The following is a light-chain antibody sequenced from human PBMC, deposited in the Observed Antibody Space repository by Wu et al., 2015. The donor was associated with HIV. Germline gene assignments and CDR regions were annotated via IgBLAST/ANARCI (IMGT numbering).Light chain of an antibody. CDR1: QSVSSN. V-gene: IGKV3-15*01. CDR3: QQHNNWPLT. CDR2: GAS. J-gene: IGKJ5*01. Sequence: EIVMTQSPATLSVSPGERATLSCRASQSVSSNLAWYQQKPGQAPRLLIYGASTRATGIPARFSGSGSGTEFTLTISSLEPEDFAVYYCQQHNNWPLTFGQGTRLEIK.